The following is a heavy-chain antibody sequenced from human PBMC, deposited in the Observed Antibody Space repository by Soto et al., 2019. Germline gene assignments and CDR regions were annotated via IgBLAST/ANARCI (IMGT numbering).Heavy chain of an antibody. Sequence: SETLSLTCTVSGGCISSGGYYWSWIRQHPGKGLEWIGYIYYSGSTYYNPSLKSRVTISVDTSKNQFSLKLSSVTAADTAVYYCERVYARFLEWSNWFDPWGQGTLVTVSS. V-gene: IGHV4-31*03. D-gene: IGHD3-3*01. CDR3: ERVYARFLEWSNWFDP. CDR2: IYYSGST. J-gene: IGHJ5*02. CDR1: GGCISSGGYY.